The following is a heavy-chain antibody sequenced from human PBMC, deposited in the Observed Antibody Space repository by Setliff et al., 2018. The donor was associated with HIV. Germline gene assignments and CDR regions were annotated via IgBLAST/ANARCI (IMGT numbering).Heavy chain of an antibody. J-gene: IGHJ4*02. CDR1: GFIFSDYF. V-gene: IGHV3-11*04. CDR2: ISSSGTTT. Sequence: SCAASGFIFSDYFMTWVRQAPGKGLEWLCYISSSGTTTYYGDSVKGRFTISRDNAKNSVHLQMNSLRVEDTAVYFCAAQGVLWGQGTQVTVSS. CDR3: AAQGVL.